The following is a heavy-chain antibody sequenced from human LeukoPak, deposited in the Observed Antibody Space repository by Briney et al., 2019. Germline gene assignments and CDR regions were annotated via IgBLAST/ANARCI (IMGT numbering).Heavy chain of an antibody. CDR1: GITFDDYA. CDR2: ISWNSGSI. Sequence: GGSLRLSWAASGITFDDYAMHWVRQAPGKGLEWVSGISWNSGSIGYADSVKGRFTISRDNAKNPLYLQMNSLRAEDTALYYCAKDSSSGFDYWGQGTLVTVSS. D-gene: IGHD6-6*01. CDR3: AKDSSSGFDY. V-gene: IGHV3-9*01. J-gene: IGHJ4*02.